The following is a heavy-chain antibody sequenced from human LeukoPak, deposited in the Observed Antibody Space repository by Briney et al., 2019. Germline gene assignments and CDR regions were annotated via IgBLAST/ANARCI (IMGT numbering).Heavy chain of an antibody. CDR3: ARTPPITGTTRGSYYYYGMDV. CDR1: GFTFSSYA. D-gene: IGHD1-20*01. V-gene: IGHV3-30-3*01. J-gene: IGHJ6*02. Sequence: GGSLRLSCAASGFTFSSYAMHWVRQAPGKGLEWVAVISYDGSNKYYADSVKGRFTISRDNSKNTLYLQMNSLRAEDTAVYYCARTPPITGTTRGSYYYYGMDVWGQGTTVTVSS. CDR2: ISYDGSNK.